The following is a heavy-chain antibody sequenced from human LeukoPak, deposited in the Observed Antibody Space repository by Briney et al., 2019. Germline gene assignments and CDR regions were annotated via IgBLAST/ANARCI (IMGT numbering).Heavy chain of an antibody. Sequence: GGSLRLSCAASGFTFSLSCMHWVRQAPGKGLEWVAVIWYDGSNKYYADSVKGRFTISRDNSKNTLYLQMNSLRAEDTAVYYCARDRGGTAASPPHYYYYGMDVWGQGTTVTVSS. CDR1: GFTFSLSC. V-gene: IGHV3-33*08. CDR3: ARDRGGTAASPPHYYYYGMDV. CDR2: IWYDGSNK. J-gene: IGHJ6*02. D-gene: IGHD6-13*01.